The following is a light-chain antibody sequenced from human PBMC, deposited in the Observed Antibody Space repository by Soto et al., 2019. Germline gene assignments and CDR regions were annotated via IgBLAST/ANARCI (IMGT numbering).Light chain of an antibody. CDR2: DTS. CDR1: QTVSSR. J-gene: IGKJ1*01. V-gene: IGKV3-11*01. CDR3: HQRKSWPRT. Sequence: EIVLTQSPSTLASSPGERATLSCRASQTVSSRLAWYQHKPGQAPRLLIYDTSNRATGIPARFSGSGSGTDFTLTISSREPEDFAVYYCHQRKSWPRTFGQGTKVDIK.